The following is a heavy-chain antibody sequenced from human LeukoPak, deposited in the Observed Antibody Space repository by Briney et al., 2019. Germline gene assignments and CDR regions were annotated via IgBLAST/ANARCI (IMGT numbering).Heavy chain of an antibody. J-gene: IGHJ4*02. V-gene: IGHV1-46*01. D-gene: IGHD6-13*01. Sequence: ASVKGSCKASGYTFTNDYIHWVRQAPGQGLEWMGIISPSSGSTTYAQKFQGTETMITDTSTSTVYMEVTSVKYEETAVCYCVRDGETITAGGNSIYFDYWGQGTLVTVSS. CDR3: VRDGETITAGGNSIYFDY. CDR1: GYTFTNDY. CDR2: ISPSSGST.